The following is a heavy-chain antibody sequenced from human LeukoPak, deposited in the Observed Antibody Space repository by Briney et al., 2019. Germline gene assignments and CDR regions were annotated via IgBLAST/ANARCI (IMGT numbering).Heavy chain of an antibody. CDR1: GFTFSSYW. CDR2: IKQDGSEK. D-gene: IGHD6-19*01. CDR3: ARARGWYNGTRNGAFDI. J-gene: IGHJ3*02. Sequence: GGSLRLSCAASGFTFSSYWMSWVRQAPGKGLEWVANIKQDGSEKYYVDSVKGRFTISRDNAKNSLYLQMNSLRAEDTAVYYCARARGWYNGTRNGAFDIWGQGTMVTVSS. V-gene: IGHV3-7*04.